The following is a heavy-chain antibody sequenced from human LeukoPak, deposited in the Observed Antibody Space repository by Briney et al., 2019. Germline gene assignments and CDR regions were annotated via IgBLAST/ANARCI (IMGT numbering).Heavy chain of an antibody. CDR2: IKQDGSEK. V-gene: IGHV3-7*01. Sequence: GGSLRLSCVASGFAFSSRDWMTWVRQAPGKGLEWVANIKQDGSEKNYVDSVKGRFTISRDNAKNSLYLQMNSLRAEDTAVYYCARTVAAAANVQDYWGQGTLVTVSS. J-gene: IGHJ4*02. CDR1: GFAFSSRDW. D-gene: IGHD6-13*01. CDR3: ARTVAAAANVQDY.